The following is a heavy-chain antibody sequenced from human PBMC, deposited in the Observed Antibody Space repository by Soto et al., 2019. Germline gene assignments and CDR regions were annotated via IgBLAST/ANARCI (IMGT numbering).Heavy chain of an antibody. D-gene: IGHD3-22*01. Sequence: SLRLSCAASGFMFNYYAMSCVRQETEKGLEWVSTVSVSGGTTYYADSLKGRFTISRDNSKKTVYLQMNRLRADDTAIYYCAKGLYYYDSSGYRLFDYWGQGTLVTVSS. J-gene: IGHJ4*02. CDR2: VSVSGGTT. CDR3: AKGLYYYDSSGYRLFDY. V-gene: IGHV3-23*01. CDR1: GFMFNYYA.